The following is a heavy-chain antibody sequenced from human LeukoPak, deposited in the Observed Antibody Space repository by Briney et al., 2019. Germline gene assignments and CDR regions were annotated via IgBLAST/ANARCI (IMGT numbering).Heavy chain of an antibody. D-gene: IGHD6-13*01. V-gene: IGHV3-64D*06. CDR1: GIIFRNYA. J-gene: IGHJ5*02. CDR3: VKYSNSCYDP. CDR2: ISTSGDGT. Sequence: GGSLRLSCSASGIIFRNYAMHWVRQAPGKGPEYVSAISTSGDGTYYADSVEGRFTISRDNSKNTLYLQMSSLRAEDTAIYYCVKYSNSCYDPWGQGTLVTVSS.